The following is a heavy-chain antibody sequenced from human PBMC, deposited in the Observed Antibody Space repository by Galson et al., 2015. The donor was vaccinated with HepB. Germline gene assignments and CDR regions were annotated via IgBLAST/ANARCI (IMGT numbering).Heavy chain of an antibody. CDR3: TRGGVGATTPYFDY. Sequence: SLRLSCAASGFTFSSYEMNWVRQAPGKGLEWVSYISSSGSTIYYVDSVKGRFTISRDNAKNSLYLQMNSLRAEDTAVYYCTRGGVGATTPYFDYWGQGTLVTVSS. CDR2: ISSSGSTI. CDR1: GFTFSSYE. J-gene: IGHJ4*02. V-gene: IGHV3-48*03. D-gene: IGHD1-26*01.